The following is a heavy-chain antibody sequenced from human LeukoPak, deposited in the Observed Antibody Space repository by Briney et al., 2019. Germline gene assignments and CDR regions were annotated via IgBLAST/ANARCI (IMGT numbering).Heavy chain of an antibody. Sequence: PGGSLRLSCTASGFTFGDYAMSWVRQAPGKGLEWVGFIRSKAYGGTTEYAASVKGRFTISRDDSKSIAYLQMSSLKTEDTAVYYCTRVLDRLLWFGELFGDWGQGTLVTVSS. D-gene: IGHD3-10*01. CDR3: TRVLDRLLWFGELFGD. V-gene: IGHV3-49*04. CDR1: GFTFGDYA. J-gene: IGHJ4*02. CDR2: IRSKAYGGTT.